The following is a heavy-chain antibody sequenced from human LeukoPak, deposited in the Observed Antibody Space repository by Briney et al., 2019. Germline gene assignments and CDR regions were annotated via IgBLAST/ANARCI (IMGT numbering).Heavy chain of an antibody. CDR3: ASLDTAKQPLANH. D-gene: IGHD5-18*01. V-gene: IGHV3-7*03. Sequence: GGSLRLSCVASGLTVSNHWMSWVRQAPGKGLEWVANIREERGQEYYVDSVKGRFTISKNSAKNSLYLQMNTLRVEDTAMYYCASLDTAKQPLANHWGQGTLVTVSS. J-gene: IGHJ5*02. CDR2: IREERGQE. CDR1: GLTVSNHW.